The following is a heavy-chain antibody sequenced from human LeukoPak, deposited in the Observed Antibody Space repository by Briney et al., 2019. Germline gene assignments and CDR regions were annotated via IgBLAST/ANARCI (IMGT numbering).Heavy chain of an antibody. V-gene: IGHV3-23*01. J-gene: IGHJ4*01. CDR3: AKGIYSSGWSYFDY. D-gene: IGHD6-19*01. CDR2: LSGSGITT. CDR1: GFTFSSFA. Sequence: GGSLRLSCAVSGFTFSSFAMSWVRQAPGKGLEWVSTLSGSGITTYYADSVKGRFTISRDNSKNTLYLQMNSLRAEDTAVYYCAKGIYSSGWSYFDYWGHGTLVTVSS.